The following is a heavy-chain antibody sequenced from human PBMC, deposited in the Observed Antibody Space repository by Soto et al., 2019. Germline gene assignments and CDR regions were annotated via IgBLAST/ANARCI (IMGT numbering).Heavy chain of an antibody. J-gene: IGHJ4*02. CDR3: TLRQDTSRGPIY. D-gene: IGHD6-13*01. Sequence: SGPTLGNPTQTLRLTCTVSGFSLTTRGMTLGWIRQPPGKAPEWLALSTQYSPSLQSRLTFTEDTSKNQVVLTMTNMDPVDTATYYCTLRQDTSRGPIYWGQGIMVTVSS. V-gene: IGHV2-5*01. CDR2: ST. CDR1: GFSLTTRGMT.